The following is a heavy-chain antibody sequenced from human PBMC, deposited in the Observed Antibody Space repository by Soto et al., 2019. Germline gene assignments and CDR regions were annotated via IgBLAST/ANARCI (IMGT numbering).Heavy chain of an antibody. CDR2: ISGSGGST. V-gene: IGHV3-23*01. D-gene: IGHD3-22*01. J-gene: IGHJ4*02. Sequence: GGSLRLSCAASGFSFVNYAMNWVRQAPGKGLEWVSGISGSGGSTYNADSVKGRFTISRDNSKNTLYLQMNGLRAEDTAVYYCAKAPYGRSGTIPGLDYWGQGT. CDR1: GFSFVNYA. CDR3: AKAPYGRSGTIPGLDY.